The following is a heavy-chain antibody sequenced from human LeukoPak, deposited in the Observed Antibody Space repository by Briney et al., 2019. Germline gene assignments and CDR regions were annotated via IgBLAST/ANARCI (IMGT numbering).Heavy chain of an antibody. CDR2: IYYSGST. Sequence: PSETLSLTCTVSGGSISSSSYYWGWIRQPPGKGLEWIGSIYYSGSTYYNPSLKSRVTISVDTSKNQFSLKLSSVTAADTALYYCAVIRNYYYYYGMDVWGQGTTVTVSS. J-gene: IGHJ6*02. CDR3: AVIRNYYYYYGMDV. V-gene: IGHV4-39*01. D-gene: IGHD3-10*01. CDR1: GGSISSSSYY.